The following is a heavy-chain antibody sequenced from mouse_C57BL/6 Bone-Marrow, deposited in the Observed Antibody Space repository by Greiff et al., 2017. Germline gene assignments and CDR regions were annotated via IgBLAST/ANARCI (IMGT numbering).Heavy chain of an antibody. D-gene: IGHD2-4*01. Sequence: EVQLQQSGAELVRPGASVKISCKASGYTFTDYYMNWVKQSHGKSLEWIGDITPNNGGTSYNQKFKGKATLTVDKSSSTAYMELRSLTSEDSAGYYCANYDGGDFDYWGQGATLTGSS. CDR2: ITPNNGGT. J-gene: IGHJ2*01. CDR1: GYTFTDYY. V-gene: IGHV1-26*01. CDR3: ANYDGGDFDY.